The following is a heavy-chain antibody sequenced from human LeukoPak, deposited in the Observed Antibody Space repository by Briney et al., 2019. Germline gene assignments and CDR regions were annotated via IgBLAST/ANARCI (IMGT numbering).Heavy chain of an antibody. D-gene: IGHD4/OR15-4a*01. Sequence: GGSLRLSCAASGFTFSSYSMNWVRQAPGKGLGWVSYISSSSSTIYYADSVKGRFTISRDNAKNSLYLQMNSLRAEDTAVYYCARRAGAYSHPYDYWGQGTLVTVSS. J-gene: IGHJ4*02. V-gene: IGHV3-48*01. CDR3: ARRAGAYSHPYDY. CDR1: GFTFSSYS. CDR2: ISSSSSTI.